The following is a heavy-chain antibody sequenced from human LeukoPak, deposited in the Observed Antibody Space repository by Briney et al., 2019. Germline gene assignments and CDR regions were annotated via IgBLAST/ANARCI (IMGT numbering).Heavy chain of an antibody. D-gene: IGHD2-15*01. V-gene: IGHV4-38-2*02. CDR3: ARAPGAALD. Sequence: ETLSLTCTVSGYSISSGHYWGWIRQPPGKGLEWIGSIYHSGSTYYNPSLKSRVTISVDTSKNQFSLKLSSVTAADTAVYYCARAPGAALDWGQGTLVTVSS. CDR2: IYHSGST. J-gene: IGHJ4*02. CDR1: GYSISSGHY.